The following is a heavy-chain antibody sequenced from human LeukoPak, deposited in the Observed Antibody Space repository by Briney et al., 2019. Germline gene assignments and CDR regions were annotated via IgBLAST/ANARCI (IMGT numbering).Heavy chain of an antibody. D-gene: IGHD2-15*01. CDR1: GYSFTSYW. V-gene: IGHV5-51*01. CDR2: MYRDDSDT. Sequence: GESLKISCKGSGYSFTSYWIGWVRQMPGKGLEWMGIMYRDDSDTRYSPSFQGQVTISADRSISTAYLQWSSLKASDTAMYYCARGYCSGGSCYFHSSGWHNNWFDPWGQGTLVAVSS. J-gene: IGHJ5*02. CDR3: ARGYCSGGSCYFHSSGWHNNWFDP.